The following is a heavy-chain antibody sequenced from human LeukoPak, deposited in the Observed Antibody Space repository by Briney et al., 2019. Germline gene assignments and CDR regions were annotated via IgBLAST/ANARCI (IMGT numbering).Heavy chain of an antibody. CDR3: ARGRDKRGAFDI. V-gene: IGHV1-69*04. CDR1: GGTFSSYA. D-gene: IGHD3-10*01. CDR2: IIPILGIA. Sequence: VASVKVSCKASGGTFSSYAISWVRPAPGQGLEWMGRIIPILGIANYAQKFQGRVTITADKSTSTAYMELSSLRSEDTAVYYCARGRDKRGAFDIWGQGTMVTVSS. J-gene: IGHJ3*02.